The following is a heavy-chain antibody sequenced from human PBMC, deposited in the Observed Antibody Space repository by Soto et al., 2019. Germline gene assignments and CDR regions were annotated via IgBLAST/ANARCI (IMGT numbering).Heavy chain of an antibody. CDR1: GYTFTNYY. Sequence: ASVKVSCKASGYTFTNYYIHWLRQAPGQGLEWLGILRPTTGNTQYAQRFQGRVTMIRDTSTGTVYMELTSLRSDDTAMYYCAREPNESFYFDYWGQGTQVTVSS. V-gene: IGHV1-46*01. CDR2: LRPTTGNT. CDR3: AREPNESFYFDY. J-gene: IGHJ4*02.